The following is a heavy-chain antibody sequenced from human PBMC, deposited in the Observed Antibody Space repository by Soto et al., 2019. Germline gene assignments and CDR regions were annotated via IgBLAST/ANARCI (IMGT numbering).Heavy chain of an antibody. CDR2: VHGDGTGT. Sequence: EVQLVESGGGLVQPGGSLRISCAASGFTFNSYWMHWVRQAPGKGLVWVSRVHGDGTGTNYADSVKGRFTISRDNGKNTRYLQMNSLRAEDTAVYYWARVPILRAGMGIDYWGQGTLVTVSS. CDR3: ARVPILRAGMGIDY. D-gene: IGHD6-19*01. CDR1: GFTFNSYW. J-gene: IGHJ4*02. V-gene: IGHV3-74*01.